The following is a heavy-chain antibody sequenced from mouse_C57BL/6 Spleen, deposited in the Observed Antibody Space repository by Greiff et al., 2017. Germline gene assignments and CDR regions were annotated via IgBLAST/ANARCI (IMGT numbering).Heavy chain of an antibody. Sequence: VQLQQSGPGLVQPSQSLSITCTVSGFSLTSYGVHWVRQSPGKGLEWLGVIWRGGSTDYNAAFMSRLSITKDNSKSQVFFKMNSLQADHTAIYYCAKNYDGYYHLDYWGQGTTLTVSS. CDR2: IWRGGST. V-gene: IGHV2-5*01. D-gene: IGHD2-3*01. J-gene: IGHJ2*01. CDR3: AKNYDGYYHLDY. CDR1: GFSLTSYG.